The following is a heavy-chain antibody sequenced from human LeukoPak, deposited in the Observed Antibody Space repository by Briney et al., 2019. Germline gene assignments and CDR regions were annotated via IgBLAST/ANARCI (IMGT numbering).Heavy chain of an antibody. Sequence: GGSLRLSCAASGFTFDDYGMSWVRQAPGKGLEWVSAISGSGGSTYYADSVKGRFTISRDNSKNTLYLQMNSLRAEDTAVYYCAKSVWFGELVGWGQGTLVTVSS. CDR2: ISGSGGST. D-gene: IGHD3-10*01. CDR3: AKSVWFGELVG. CDR1: GFTFDDYG. V-gene: IGHV3-23*01. J-gene: IGHJ4*02.